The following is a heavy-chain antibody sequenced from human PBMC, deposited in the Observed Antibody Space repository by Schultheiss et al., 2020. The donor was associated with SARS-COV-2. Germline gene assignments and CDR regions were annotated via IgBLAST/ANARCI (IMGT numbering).Heavy chain of an antibody. CDR2: IYYSGST. CDR3: ARGPTVTTYRWFDP. CDR1: GGSISSGGYY. Sequence: SETLSLTCTVSGGSISSGGYYWSWIRQHPGKGLEWIGYIYYSGSTNYNPSLKSRVTISVDTSKNQFSLKLSSVTAADTAVYYCARGPTVTTYRWFDPWGQGTLVTVSS. V-gene: IGHV4-31*03. D-gene: IGHD4-17*01. J-gene: IGHJ5*02.